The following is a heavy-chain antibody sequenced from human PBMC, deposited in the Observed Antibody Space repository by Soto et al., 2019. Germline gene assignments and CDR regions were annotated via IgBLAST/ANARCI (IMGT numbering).Heavy chain of an antibody. J-gene: IGHJ4*02. CDR2: VYYNVNT. Sequence: SETLSLTCTVSGGSISSYYWSWIRQSPGKGLEWIGYVYYNVNTNYNPSVESRVTISVDTSNHQFPLKQTSLTAADTAVYYCARARASPAVDFDSWGQGNLVTGSS. CDR1: GGSISSYY. D-gene: IGHD6-19*01. CDR3: ARARASPAVDFDS. V-gene: IGHV4-59*01.